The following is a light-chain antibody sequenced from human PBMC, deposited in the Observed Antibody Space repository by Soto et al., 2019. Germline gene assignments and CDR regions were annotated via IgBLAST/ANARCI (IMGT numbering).Light chain of an antibody. CDR2: SAS. CDR3: QQYNTWPFT. CDR1: QSVNID. V-gene: IGKV3D-15*01. Sequence: EIVLTQSPATLSVSPGESATLSCRASQSVNIDLVWYQQKPGQAPKVLMFSASARDTGITARFSGGGSETEFTLTISSLQPEASAVYYCQQYNTWPFTFGRGTKVDIK. J-gene: IGKJ3*01.